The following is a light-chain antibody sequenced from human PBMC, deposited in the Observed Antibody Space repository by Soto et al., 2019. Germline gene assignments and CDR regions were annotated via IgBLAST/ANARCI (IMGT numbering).Light chain of an antibody. CDR3: QQAKSSACR. V-gene: IGKV1-12*01. Sequence: DIQMTQSPSSVSASVGDRVTITCRASQGIDSRLAWYQQKPGTAPKLLIYATSSLQSGVTSRFSGSGSGTDFTLTISSLQPEDFATDYCQQAKSSACRFGQGTKVEIK. CDR1: QGIDSR. J-gene: IGKJ1*01. CDR2: ATS.